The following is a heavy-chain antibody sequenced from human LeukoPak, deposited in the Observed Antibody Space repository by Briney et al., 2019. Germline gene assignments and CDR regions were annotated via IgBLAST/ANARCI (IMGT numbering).Heavy chain of an antibody. CDR1: GFTFDDYG. J-gene: IGHJ6*03. CDR3: ARLGYCSSTSCYVNYYYYMDV. D-gene: IGHD2-2*01. CDR2: INWNGGST. Sequence: GGSLRLSCAASGFTFDDYGMSWVRQAPGKGLEWVSGINWNGGSTGYADSVKGRFTISRDNAKNSLYLQMNSLRAEDTALYYCARLGYCSSTSCYVNYYYYMDVWGKGATVTVSS. V-gene: IGHV3-20*04.